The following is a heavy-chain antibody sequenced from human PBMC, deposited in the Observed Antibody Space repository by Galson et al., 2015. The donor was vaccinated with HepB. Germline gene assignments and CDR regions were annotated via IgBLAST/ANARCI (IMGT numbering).Heavy chain of an antibody. D-gene: IGHD1-26*01. CDR3: ARGLYSGSYYRGFGY. Sequence: SLRLSCAASGFTFSSYGMHWVRQAPDKGLEWVADIWYDGGNKHYADSVKGRFTISRDNSKNTLYLQMNSLRAEDTAVYYCARGLYSGSYYRGFGYWGQGTLVTVSS. J-gene: IGHJ4*02. V-gene: IGHV3-33*01. CDR2: IWYDGGNK. CDR1: GFTFSSYG.